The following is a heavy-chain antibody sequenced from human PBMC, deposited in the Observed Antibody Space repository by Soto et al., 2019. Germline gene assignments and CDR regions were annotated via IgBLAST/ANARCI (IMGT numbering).Heavy chain of an antibody. CDR3: ASSGKFCSGGSCYHYYFDY. D-gene: IGHD2-15*01. CDR1: GGTFSSYA. V-gene: IGHV1-69*13. CDR2: IIPIFGTA. J-gene: IGHJ4*02. Sequence: GASVKVSCKASGGTFSSYAISWVRQAPGQALEWMGGIIPIFGTANYAQKFQGRVTITADESTSTAYMELSSLRSEDTAVYYCASSGKFCSGGSCYHYYFDYWGQGTLVTVSS.